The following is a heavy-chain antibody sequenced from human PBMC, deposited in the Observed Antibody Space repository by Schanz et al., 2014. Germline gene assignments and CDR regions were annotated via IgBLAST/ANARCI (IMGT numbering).Heavy chain of an antibody. J-gene: IGHJ6*02. D-gene: IGHD6-13*01. V-gene: IGHV3-66*01. CDR1: GFTVSSDH. Sequence: EVQLVASGGGFVQPGGSLGLSCVVSGFTVSSDHMSWVRQAPGKGLECVSTIYASGATYYADSVKRRFTISRDNAKNSLYLQMNSLRAEDTAVYYCAREEGWGIAAAGPKHYYYGMDVWGQGTTVTVSS. CDR2: IYASGAT. CDR3: AREEGWGIAAAGPKHYYYGMDV.